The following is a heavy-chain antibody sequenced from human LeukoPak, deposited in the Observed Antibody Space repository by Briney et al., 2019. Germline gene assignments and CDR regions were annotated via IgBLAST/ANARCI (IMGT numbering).Heavy chain of an antibody. D-gene: IGHD6-19*01. CDR3: ARDPRRVRDSSGWYNNDY. J-gene: IGHJ4*02. Sequence: ASVKVSCKASGYTFTGYYMHWARQAPGQGLEWMGWINPNSGGTNYAQKFQGRVTMTRDTSISTAYMELSRLRSDDTAVYYCARDPRRVRDSSGWYNNDYWGQGTLVTVSS. CDR2: INPNSGGT. CDR1: GYTFTGYY. V-gene: IGHV1-2*02.